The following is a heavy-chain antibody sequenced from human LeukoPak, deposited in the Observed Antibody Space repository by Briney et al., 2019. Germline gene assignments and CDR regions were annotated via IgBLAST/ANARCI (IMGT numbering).Heavy chain of an antibody. CDR3: ARRVGSYFDY. CDR1: GFTFSNYE. D-gene: IGHD3-10*01. J-gene: IGHJ4*02. Sequence: PGGSLSLSCSASGFTFSNYEMNWVRQAPGKGLECVSYISSSGSSIYYADSVKGRSTMSRDIANNSLHLQMNSLRAEDTAVYYCARRVGSYFDYWGQGTLVTVSS. V-gene: IGHV3-48*03. CDR2: ISSSGSSI.